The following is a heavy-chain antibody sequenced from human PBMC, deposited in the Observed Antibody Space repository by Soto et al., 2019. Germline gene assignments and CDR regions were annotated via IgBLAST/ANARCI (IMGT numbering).Heavy chain of an antibody. V-gene: IGHV3-53*01. CDR2: IYSGGST. D-gene: IGHD3-10*01. Sequence: GGSLRLSCAASGFTVSSNYMSWVRQAPGKGLEWVSVIYSGGSTYYADSVKGRFTISRDNSKNTLYLQMNSLRAEDTAVYYCARERGGITMVRGAIDYWGQGTLVTVSS. CDR1: GFTVSSNY. CDR3: ARERGGITMVRGAIDY. J-gene: IGHJ4*02.